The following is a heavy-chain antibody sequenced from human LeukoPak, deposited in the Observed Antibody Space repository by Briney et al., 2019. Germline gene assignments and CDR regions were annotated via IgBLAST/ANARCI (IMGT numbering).Heavy chain of an antibody. V-gene: IGHV4-34*01. Sequence: SETLSLTRAVYGGSFSGYYWSWIRQPPGKGLEWIGEINHSGSTNYNPSLKSRVTISVDTSKNQFSLKLSSVTAADTAVYYCARDRIQLWPPDYWGQGTLVTVSS. CDR1: GGSFSGYY. D-gene: IGHD5-18*01. CDR2: INHSGST. J-gene: IGHJ4*02. CDR3: ARDRIQLWPPDY.